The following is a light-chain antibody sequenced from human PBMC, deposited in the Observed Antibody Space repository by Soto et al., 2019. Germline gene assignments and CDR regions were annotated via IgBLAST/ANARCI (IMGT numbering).Light chain of an antibody. J-gene: IGKJ1*01. Sequence: DIQLTQSPSFLSASVGDRVTITCRASQGISSYLVWYQQKPGKAPKLLIYAASTLQSGVPLRFSGSGSGTEFTLTISSLQPEDFATYYCQQLNSYPLTFGQGTKVEIK. CDR3: QQLNSYPLT. CDR2: AAS. CDR1: QGISSY. V-gene: IGKV1-9*01.